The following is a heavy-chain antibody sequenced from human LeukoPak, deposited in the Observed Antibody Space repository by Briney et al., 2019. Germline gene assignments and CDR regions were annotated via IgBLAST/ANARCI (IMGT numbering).Heavy chain of an antibody. CDR3: ARDLRPTFDP. CDR1: GGSISSYY. Sequence: PSETLSLTCTVSGGSISSYYWSWIRQPPGKGLEWIGYIYYSGSTNYNPSLKSRVTISVDTSKNQFSLKLSSVTAADTAVYYCARDLRPTFDPWGRGTLVTVSS. CDR2: IYYSGST. V-gene: IGHV4-59*12. J-gene: IGHJ5*02.